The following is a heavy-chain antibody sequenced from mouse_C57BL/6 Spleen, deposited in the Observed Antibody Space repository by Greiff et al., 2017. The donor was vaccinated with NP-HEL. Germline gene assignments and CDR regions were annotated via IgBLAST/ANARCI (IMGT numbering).Heavy chain of an antibody. Sequence: VQLQQSGAELVKPGASVKISCKASGYAFSSYWMNWVKQRPGKGLEWIGQIYPGDGDTNYNGKFKGKATLTADKSSSTAYMQLSSLTSEDSAVYFCARCLSSVYYFDYWGQGTTLTVSS. V-gene: IGHV1-80*01. D-gene: IGHD1-1*01. CDR1: GYAFSSYW. CDR2: IYPGDGDT. CDR3: ARCLSSVYYFDY. J-gene: IGHJ2*01.